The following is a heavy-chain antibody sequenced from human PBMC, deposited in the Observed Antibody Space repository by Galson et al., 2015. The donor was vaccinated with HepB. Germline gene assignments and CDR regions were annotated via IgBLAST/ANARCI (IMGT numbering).Heavy chain of an antibody. D-gene: IGHD1-26*01. CDR3: AKDAYSGSYYHFDY. Sequence: SLRLSCAASGFTLGSFAMSWVRQAPGKGLEWVSEISGSGGSTYYADSVKGRFTISRDNSKNTLYLQMNSLRVEDTAVYYCAKDAYSGSYYHFDYWGQGTLVTVSS. CDR1: GFTLGSFA. V-gene: IGHV3-23*01. J-gene: IGHJ4*02. CDR2: ISGSGGST.